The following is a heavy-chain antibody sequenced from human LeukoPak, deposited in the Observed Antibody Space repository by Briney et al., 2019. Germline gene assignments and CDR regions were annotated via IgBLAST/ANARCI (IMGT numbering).Heavy chain of an antibody. CDR3: ARKEYYYDSSGYYSGYYGMDV. V-gene: IGHV1-18*01. CDR2: ISAYNGNT. CDR1: GGTFSSYG. D-gene: IGHD3-22*01. Sequence: GASVKVSCKASGGTFSSYGISWVRQAPGQGLEWMGWISAYNGNTNYAQKLQGRVTMTTDSSTSTAYMELRSLRSDDTAVYYCARKEYYYDSSGYYSGYYGMDVWGQGTTVTVSS. J-gene: IGHJ6*02.